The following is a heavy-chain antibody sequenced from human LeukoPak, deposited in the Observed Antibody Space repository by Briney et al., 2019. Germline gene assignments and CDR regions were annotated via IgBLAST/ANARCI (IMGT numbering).Heavy chain of an antibody. V-gene: IGHV4-4*07. CDR1: GDTIGTYY. CDR3: AKGPYGSGSYGIDY. J-gene: IGHJ4*02. D-gene: IGHD3-10*01. Sequence: SETLSLTCTVSGDTIGTYYWSWIRQPAEKGLEWIGRIDNSGLTNYNPSLKSRVTMSVDTSRNQFSLKLTSVTAADTAIYFCAKGPYGSGSYGIDYWGQGTLVTVSS. CDR2: IDNSGLT.